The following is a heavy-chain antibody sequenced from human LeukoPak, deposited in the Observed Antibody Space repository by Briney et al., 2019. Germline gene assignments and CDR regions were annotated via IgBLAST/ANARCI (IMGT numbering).Heavy chain of an antibody. CDR2: IKLDGSEK. V-gene: IGHV3-7*01. Sequence: PGGSRRLSCTASGFTFTTYWMAWVRQTPGKGLEWVANIKLDGSEKYYAESVRGRFTISRDNAKNSLYLQMNSLRAEDTAVYYCSNGIYDNSYWGQGTLVTVSS. J-gene: IGHJ4*02. CDR1: GFTFTTYW. D-gene: IGHD2/OR15-2a*01. CDR3: SNGIYDNSY.